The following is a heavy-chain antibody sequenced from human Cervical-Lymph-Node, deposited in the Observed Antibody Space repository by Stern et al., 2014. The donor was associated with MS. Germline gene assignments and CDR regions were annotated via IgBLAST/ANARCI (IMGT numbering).Heavy chain of an antibody. CDR1: GYSFTIYY. Sequence: EMQLGESGAGVKKPGESLKISCKLSGYSFTIYYIAWVRQMPGKGLEWMGVIYPYDSDTTYSPSFQGQVTISADKSITTAYLQWSSLRASDTAMYYCARHVQGFDYWGQGTLVTVSS. J-gene: IGHJ4*02. V-gene: IGHV5-51*01. CDR3: ARHVQGFDY. CDR2: IYPYDSDT.